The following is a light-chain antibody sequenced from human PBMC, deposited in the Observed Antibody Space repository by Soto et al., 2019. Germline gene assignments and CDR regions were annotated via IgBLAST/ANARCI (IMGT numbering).Light chain of an antibody. CDR1: SSDVSGYNY. CDR2: DVT. V-gene: IGLV2-11*01. J-gene: IGLJ1*01. Sequence: QSALTQPRSVSGSPGQSVTISCTGTSSDVSGYNYVSWYQQHPGRAPKFMIYDVTKRPSGVPDRFSGSKSGNTASLTISGLQVEDEADYYCCSYAGSYFVFGTGTKLTVL. CDR3: CSYAGSYFV.